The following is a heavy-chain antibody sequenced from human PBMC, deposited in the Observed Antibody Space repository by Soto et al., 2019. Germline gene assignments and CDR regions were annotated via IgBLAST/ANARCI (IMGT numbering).Heavy chain of an antibody. D-gene: IGHD2-15*01. J-gene: IGHJ5*02. Sequence: QVQLQESGPGLVQPSETLSLTCTVSDGSISTYFWTWIRQPPGKGLEWIGHIYHSGTADYPPSPTSRVAMSVDTSKNQFSLNPTSVTAADTATYYCASGKYCSGGSCERFDPWGQGALVTVSS. V-gene: IGHV4-59*01. CDR3: ASGKYCSGGSCERFDP. CDR2: IYHSGTA. CDR1: DGSISTYF.